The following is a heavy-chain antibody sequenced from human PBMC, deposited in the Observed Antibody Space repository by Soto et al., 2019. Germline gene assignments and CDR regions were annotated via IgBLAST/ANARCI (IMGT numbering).Heavy chain of an antibody. Sequence: PSETLSLTCTVSGGNISSDIHYWGWKSQPPGKGLEWIGTIYYSGNTYYNPSLRSRVTISMDTSTNQFSLRLTSVTAADTAVYYCARHTDCGSGSSCLGSDNMDTDAFDIWGQGTMVTVSS. CDR1: GGNISSDIHY. CDR3: ARHTDCGSGSSCLGSDNMDTDAFDI. CDR2: IYYSGNT. V-gene: IGHV4-39*01. J-gene: IGHJ3*02. D-gene: IGHD3-10*01.